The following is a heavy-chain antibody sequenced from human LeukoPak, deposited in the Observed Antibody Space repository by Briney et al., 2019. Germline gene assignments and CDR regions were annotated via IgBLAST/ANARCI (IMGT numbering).Heavy chain of an antibody. CDR2: ISGSGGST. CDR3: AKDGAAAWFKGWFDP. J-gene: IGHJ5*02. V-gene: IGHV3-23*01. D-gene: IGHD6-13*01. Sequence: GGSLRLSCAASGFTFSSYAMSWVRQAPGKGLEWVSAISGSGGSTYYADSVKGRFTISRDNSKNTLYLQMNSLRAEDTAVYYCAKDGAAAWFKGWFDPWGQGTLVTVSS. CDR1: GFTFSSYA.